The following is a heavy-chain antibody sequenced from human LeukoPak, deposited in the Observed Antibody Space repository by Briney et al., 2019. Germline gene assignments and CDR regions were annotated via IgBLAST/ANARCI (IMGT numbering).Heavy chain of an antibody. J-gene: IGHJ4*02. Sequence: PGGSLRLSCAASGFTFSSYWMSWVRQAPGKGLEWVANIKQDGSEKYYVDSVKGRFTISRDNTKNSLYLQMNSLRAEDTAVYYCARDRGDYEIDYWGQGTLVTVSS. CDR3: ARDRGDYEIDY. V-gene: IGHV3-7*01. CDR2: IKQDGSEK. D-gene: IGHD4-17*01. CDR1: GFTFSSYW.